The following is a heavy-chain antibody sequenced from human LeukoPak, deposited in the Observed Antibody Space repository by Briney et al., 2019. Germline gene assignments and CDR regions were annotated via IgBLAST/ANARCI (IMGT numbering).Heavy chain of an antibody. D-gene: IGHD3-10*01. V-gene: IGHV3-66*03. CDR2: IYSGST. Sequence: GGSLRLSCTVSGFTVTSNSMSWVRQAPGKGLEWVSFIYSGSTHYSDSVKGRFTISRDNSKNTLYLQMNSLRAEDTAVYYCARGSRVTMVRGVIMKESGFVRDYWGQGTLVTVSS. CDR3: ARGSRVTMVRGVIMKESGFVRDY. J-gene: IGHJ4*02. CDR1: GFTVTSNS.